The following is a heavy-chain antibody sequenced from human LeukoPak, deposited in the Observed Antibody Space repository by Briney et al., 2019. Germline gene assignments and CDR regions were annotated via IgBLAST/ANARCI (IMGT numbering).Heavy chain of an antibody. D-gene: IGHD6-13*01. CDR3: ASLSTGSSSPAHGY. CDR2: INWNGGST. J-gene: IGHJ4*02. Sequence: PGGSLRLSCAASGFTFDDYGMSWVRQAPGKGLEWVSGINWNGGSTGYADSVKGRFTISRDNAKNSLYLQMNSLRAEDTALYYCASLSTGSSSPAHGYWGQGTLVTVFS. V-gene: IGHV3-20*04. CDR1: GFTFDDYG.